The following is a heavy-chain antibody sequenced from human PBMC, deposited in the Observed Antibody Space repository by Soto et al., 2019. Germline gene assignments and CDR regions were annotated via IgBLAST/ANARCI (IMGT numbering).Heavy chain of an antibody. CDR2: IFSNDEK. V-gene: IGHV2-26*01. CDR1: GFSLSNARMG. Sequence: ESGPTLVNPTETLTLTCTVSGFSLSNARMGVSWIRQPPGKALEWLAHIFSNDEKSYSTSLKSRLTISKDTSKSQVVLTMTNMDPVDTATYYCARIMREGIAAAGKGSDNWFDPWGQGTLVTVSS. CDR3: ARIMREGIAAAGKGSDNWFDP. J-gene: IGHJ5*02. D-gene: IGHD6-13*01.